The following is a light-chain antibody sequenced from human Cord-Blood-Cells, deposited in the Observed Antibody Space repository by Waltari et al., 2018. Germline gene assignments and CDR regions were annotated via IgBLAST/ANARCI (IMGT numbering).Light chain of an antibody. V-gene: IGLV2-14*03. CDR1: SSDVGGSNY. Sequence: QSALTQPASVSGSPGQSITITCTGTSSDVGGSNYVPCYQQHPGKAPKLMIYDVSNRPSGVSNRFSGSKSGNTASLTISGLQAEDEADYYCSSYTSSSTYVFGTGTKVTVL. CDR3: SSYTSSSTYV. J-gene: IGLJ1*01. CDR2: DVS.